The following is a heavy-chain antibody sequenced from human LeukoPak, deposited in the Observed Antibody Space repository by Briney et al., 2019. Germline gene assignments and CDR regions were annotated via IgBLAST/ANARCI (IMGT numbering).Heavy chain of an antibody. CDR3: ARDFRYYDSSGYYRY. CDR2: ISAYNGNT. J-gene: IGHJ4*02. CDR1: GYTFTSYG. Sequence: GSVKVSCKASGYTFTSYGISWVRQAPGQGLEWMGWISAYNGNTNYAQKLQGRVTMTTDTSTSTAYMELRSLRSDDTAVYYCARDFRYYDSSGYYRYWGQGTLVTVSS. D-gene: IGHD3-22*01. V-gene: IGHV1-18*01.